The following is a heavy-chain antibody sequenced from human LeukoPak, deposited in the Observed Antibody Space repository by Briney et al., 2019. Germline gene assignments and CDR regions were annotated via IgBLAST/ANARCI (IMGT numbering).Heavy chain of an antibody. CDR1: GFTFSDCA. CDR2: IRSKAHGATT. D-gene: IGHD3-10*01. Sequence: GGSLRLSCTTSGFTFSDCAMSWFRQAPGKGLEWVGFIRSKAHGATTEYAASVKGRFTISRDDSNSITYLQMNSLKTEDTAVYFCAREGNYYGSGSYDYWGQGSLVTVSS. J-gene: IGHJ4*02. CDR3: AREGNYYGSGSYDY. V-gene: IGHV3-49*03.